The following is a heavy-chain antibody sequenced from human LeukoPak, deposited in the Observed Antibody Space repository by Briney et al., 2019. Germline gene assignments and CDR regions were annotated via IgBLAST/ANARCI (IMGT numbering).Heavy chain of an antibody. Sequence: PSETLSLTCTVSGGSVSGYYWSWIRQPPGKGLEWIGEINHSGSTNYNPSLKSRVTISVDTSKNQFSLKLSSVTAADAAVYYCARHHYYDSSGDYWGQGTLVTVSS. CDR1: GGSVSGYY. D-gene: IGHD3-22*01. CDR2: INHSGST. J-gene: IGHJ4*02. V-gene: IGHV4-34*01. CDR3: ARHHYYDSSGDY.